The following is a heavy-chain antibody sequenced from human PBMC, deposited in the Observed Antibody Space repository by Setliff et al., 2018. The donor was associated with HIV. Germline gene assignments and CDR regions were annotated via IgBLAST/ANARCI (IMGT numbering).Heavy chain of an antibody. J-gene: IGHJ3*02. CDR3: ARRDGRSMNAFEI. CDR2: IDPTDSYI. CDR1: GYIFTSNW. D-gene: IGHD6-13*01. V-gene: IGHV5-10-1*01. Sequence: GESLKISCKGSGYIFTSNWISWVRQMPGKGLEWMGRIDPTDSYINYSPSLQGHVTISADKSISTAYLQWNTLKASDTAIYYCARRDGRSMNAFEIWGPGTMVTVSS.